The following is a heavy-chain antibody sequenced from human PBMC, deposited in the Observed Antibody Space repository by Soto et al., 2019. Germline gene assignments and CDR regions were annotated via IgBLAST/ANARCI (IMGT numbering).Heavy chain of an antibody. J-gene: IGHJ5*02. V-gene: IGHV4-39*02. CDR2: IHNTGNI. D-gene: IGHD1-26*01. Sequence: PSETLSLTCAVSGSSINSNLYHWGWIRHSPGKGLEWIGSIHNTGNIFYNPSLKSRVTLSIDTSQSHFSLHLSSVTAADTAVYFCARLYTGNYIKYHWGPGTLVTVSS. CDR3: ARLYTGNYIKYH. CDR1: GSSINSNLYH.